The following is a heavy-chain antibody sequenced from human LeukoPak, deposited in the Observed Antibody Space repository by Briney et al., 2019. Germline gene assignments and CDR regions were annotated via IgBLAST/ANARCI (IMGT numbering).Heavy chain of an antibody. V-gene: IGHV3-33*03. CDR2: IWYDGSNK. CDR3: AKVYRYYDSSCQH. J-gene: IGHJ1*01. D-gene: IGHD3-22*01. Sequence: GGSLRLSCAASGFTFSSYGMHWVRQVPGKGLEWVAVIWYDGSNKYYADSVKGRFTISRDNSKNSLYLQMNSLRTEDTALYYCAKVYRYYDSSCQHWGQGTLVTVSS. CDR1: GFTFSSYG.